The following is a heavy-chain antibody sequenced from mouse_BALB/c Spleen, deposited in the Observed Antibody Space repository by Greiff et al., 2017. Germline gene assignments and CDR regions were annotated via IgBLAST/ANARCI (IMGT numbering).Heavy chain of an antibody. J-gene: IGHJ4*01. CDR2: ISSGGSYT. V-gene: IGHV5-6-4*01. CDR3: TSNDRYDDAMDY. Sequence: EVKLVESGGGLVKPGGSLKLSCAASGFTFSSYTMSWVRQTPEKRLEWVATISSGGSYTYYPDSVKGRFTISRDNAKNTLYLQMSSLKSEDTAMYYCTSNDRYDDAMDYWGQGTSVTVSS. D-gene: IGHD2-14*01. CDR1: GFTFSSYT.